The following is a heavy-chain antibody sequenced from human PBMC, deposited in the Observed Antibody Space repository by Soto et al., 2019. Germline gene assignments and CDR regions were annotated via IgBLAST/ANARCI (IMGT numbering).Heavy chain of an antibody. J-gene: IGHJ4*02. V-gene: IGHV4-31*03. Sequence: QVQLQESGPGLVKPSQTLSLTCTVSGGSISSGGYYWCWIRQHPGKGLEWIGSIYYRGSTYYNPSLKSRVTISVDTSKNQFSLKLSSVTAADTAVYYCARDSSGYYDFDYWGQGTLVTVSS. CDR3: ARDSSGYYDFDY. CDR1: GGSISSGGYY. D-gene: IGHD3-22*01. CDR2: IYYRGST.